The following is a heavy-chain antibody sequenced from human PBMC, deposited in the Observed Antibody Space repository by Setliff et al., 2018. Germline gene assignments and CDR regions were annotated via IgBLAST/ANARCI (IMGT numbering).Heavy chain of an antibody. CDR3: SRLVRYCTTTSCQGASGAEF. D-gene: IGHD2-2*01. CDR2: ISAYNDNT. J-gene: IGHJ4*02. Sequence: GASVKVSCKASGYMFRSYGINWIRQAPGQGPEWMGWISAYNDNTNSAEKFQDRITITADTSTSTSYMELRSLTSDDTAVYYCSRLVRYCTTTSCQGASGAEFWGQGTLVTVSS. CDR1: GYMFRSYG. V-gene: IGHV1-18*01.